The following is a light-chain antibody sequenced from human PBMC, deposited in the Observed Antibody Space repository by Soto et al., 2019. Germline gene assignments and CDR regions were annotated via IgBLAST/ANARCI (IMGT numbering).Light chain of an antibody. CDR3: QQYNKWPQT. Sequence: EIVMTQSPATLSVSPGERVTLSCRASQSVSTNLAWYQQKPGQAPRLLISGASARATGVPARFSGSGSGTEFTLTISSLQSEYFAVYYCQQYNKWPQTFGQGTKVEIK. J-gene: IGKJ1*01. CDR2: GAS. CDR1: QSVSTN. V-gene: IGKV3-15*01.